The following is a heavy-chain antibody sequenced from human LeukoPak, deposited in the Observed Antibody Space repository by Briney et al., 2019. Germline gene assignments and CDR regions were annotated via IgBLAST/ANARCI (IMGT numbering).Heavy chain of an antibody. V-gene: IGHV3-11*01. J-gene: IGHJ6*02. Sequence: SGGSLRLSCAASGFTFSDYYMSWIRQAPGKGLEWVSYISSSGNTIYYADSVKGRFTISRDNAKNSLYLQMNSLRAEDTAVYYCARAPTNYYGMDVWGQGTTVTVSS. CDR1: GFTFSDYY. CDR3: ARAPTNYYGMDV. CDR2: ISSSGNTI. D-gene: IGHD5-12*01.